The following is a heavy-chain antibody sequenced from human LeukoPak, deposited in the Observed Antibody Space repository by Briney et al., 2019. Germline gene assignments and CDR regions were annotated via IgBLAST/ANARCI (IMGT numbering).Heavy chain of an antibody. J-gene: IGHJ4*02. D-gene: IGHD3-3*01. CDR2: ILYDGSNK. CDR3: ARDYDFWSGYYSPTRGYFGY. V-gene: IGHV3-30*02. Sequence: PGGSLRLSCAASGFTFSGSGMHWVRQAPGKGLEWVTFILYDGSNKYYTDSVKGRFTTSRDNSKNTLYLQMDRLRAEDTAVYYCARDYDFWSGYYSPTRGYFGYWGQGTLVTVSS. CDR1: GFTFSGSG.